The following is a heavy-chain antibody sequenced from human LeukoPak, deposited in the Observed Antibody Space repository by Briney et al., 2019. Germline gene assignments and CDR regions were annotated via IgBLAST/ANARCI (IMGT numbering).Heavy chain of an antibody. CDR2: ISSSGSTI. CDR1: GFTFSDYY. D-gene: IGHD1-26*01. V-gene: IGHV3-11*01. Sequence: GGSLRLSCAASGFTFSDYYMSWIRQAPGKGLEGVSYISSSGSTIYYADSVKGRFTISRDNAKNSLYLQMNSLRADDTAVYYCAKGGPTGSNYFDFWGQGTLVTVSS. CDR3: AKGGPTGSNYFDF. J-gene: IGHJ4*02.